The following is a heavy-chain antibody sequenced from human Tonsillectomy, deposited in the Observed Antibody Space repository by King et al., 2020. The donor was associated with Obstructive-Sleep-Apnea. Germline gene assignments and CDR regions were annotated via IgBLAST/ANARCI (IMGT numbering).Heavy chain of an antibody. D-gene: IGHD2-21*01. CDR1: GASISSCGYY. Sequence: QLQESGPGLVKPSQTLSLTCTVSGASISSCGYYWSWIRQLPGKGLEWFGYIYYSGSTYYNPSLKSRVTISVDTSNNQFSLKLTSVTAADTAVYYCARDCAGTPGGPWFDPWGQGTLVTVSS. J-gene: IGHJ5*02. V-gene: IGHV4-31*03. CDR3: ARDCAGTPGGPWFDP. CDR2: IYYSGST.